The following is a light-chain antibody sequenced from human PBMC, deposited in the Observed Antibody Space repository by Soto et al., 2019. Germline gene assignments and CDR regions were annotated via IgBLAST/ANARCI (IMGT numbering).Light chain of an antibody. J-gene: IGKJ1*01. CDR1: QSISSY. CDR3: QQSYSTPTT. Sequence: DIQMTQSPSSLSASVGDRVTITCRASQSISSYLNWYQQKPGRGPKLLIYKASHLENGVPSRFSGSGSGTDFTLTISSLQPEDFATYYCQQSYSTPTTFGQGTKVDIK. CDR2: KAS. V-gene: IGKV1-39*01.